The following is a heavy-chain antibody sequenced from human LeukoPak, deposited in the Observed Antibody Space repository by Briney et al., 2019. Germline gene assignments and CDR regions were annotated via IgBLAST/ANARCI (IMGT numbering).Heavy chain of an antibody. CDR3: ARGRGKTP. Sequence: PGGSLRLSCAASGFTFSSYWMNWARQAPGKGLEWVASINHNGNVNYYVDSVKGRFTISRDNAKNSLYLQMSNLRAEDTAVYYCARGRGKTPWGQGTLVTVSS. J-gene: IGHJ5*02. CDR1: GFTFSSYW. D-gene: IGHD4-23*01. CDR2: INHNGNVN. V-gene: IGHV3-7*03.